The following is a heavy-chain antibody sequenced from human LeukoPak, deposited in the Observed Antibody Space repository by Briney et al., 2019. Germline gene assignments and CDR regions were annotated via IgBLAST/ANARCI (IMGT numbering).Heavy chain of an antibody. CDR1: GFTFSNAW. V-gene: IGHV3-15*01. D-gene: IGHD2-15*01. Sequence: GGSLRLSCAASGFTFSNAWMSWVRQAPGKGLEWVGRIKSKTDGWTTDYAAPVKGRFTISRDDSKNTLYLQMNSLKTEDTAVYYCTTGDIVVVVAATSSVLAHLWGQGTLVTVSS. J-gene: IGHJ5*02. CDR3: TTGDIVVVVAATSSVLAHL. CDR2: IKSKTDGWTT.